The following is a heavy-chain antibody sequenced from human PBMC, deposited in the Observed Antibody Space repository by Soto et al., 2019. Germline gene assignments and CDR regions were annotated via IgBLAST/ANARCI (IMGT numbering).Heavy chain of an antibody. D-gene: IGHD3-10*01. CDR3: AKFKAGTYEKYHFDY. V-gene: IGHV3-23*01. J-gene: IGHJ4*02. CDR1: GFTFSGYA. CDR2: LTDDGVGT. Sequence: EVQLLESGGGLVQPGGSLRLSCAASGFTFSGYAMSWVRQASGKGLEWVAGLTDDGVGTYYADSVKGRFSISRDNSKNTLYLQMNGLRAEDTALYYCAKFKAGTYEKYHFDYWGQGTLVTVSS.